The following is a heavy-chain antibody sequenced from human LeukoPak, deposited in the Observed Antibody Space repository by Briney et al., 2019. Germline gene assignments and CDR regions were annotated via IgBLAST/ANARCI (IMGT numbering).Heavy chain of an antibody. Sequence: ASVKVPCKASGYTFTSYGISWVRQAPGQGLEWMGWISAYNGNTNYAQKLQGRVTMTTDTSTSTAYMELRSLRSDDTAVYYCARDLDPWGIAAAGSYYFDYWGQGTLVTVSS. V-gene: IGHV1-18*01. D-gene: IGHD6-13*01. J-gene: IGHJ4*02. CDR2: ISAYNGNT. CDR1: GYTFTSYG. CDR3: ARDLDPWGIAAAGSYYFDY.